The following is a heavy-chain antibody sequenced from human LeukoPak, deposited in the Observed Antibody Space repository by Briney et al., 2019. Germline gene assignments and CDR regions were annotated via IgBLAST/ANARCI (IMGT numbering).Heavy chain of an antibody. D-gene: IGHD3-10*01. V-gene: IGHV4-39*01. J-gene: IGHJ4*02. CDR2: IHYSGST. CDR1: GGSISSSSYY. Sequence: SETLSLTCTVSGGSISSSSYYWGWIRQPPGKGLEWIGSIHYSGSTYYNPPLKSRVTISVDTSKNQFSLKLSSVIAADTAVYFCARHSGSYYKRPFDSWGQGTLVTVSS. CDR3: ARHSGSYYKRPFDS.